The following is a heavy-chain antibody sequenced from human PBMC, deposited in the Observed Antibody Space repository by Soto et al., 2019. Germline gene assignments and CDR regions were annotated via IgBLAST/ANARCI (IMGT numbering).Heavy chain of an antibody. Sequence: SETLSLTCTVSGGSISSSSYYWGWIRQPPGKGLEWIGSIYYSGSTYYNPSLKSRVTISVDTSKNQFSLKLSSLTAADTAVYYCARGTYCSSTSCYQEKRYCTGCGFDPWGQGTLVTVSS. CDR3: ARGTYCSSTSCYQEKRYCTGCGFDP. V-gene: IGHV4-39*01. CDR2: IYYSGST. D-gene: IGHD2-2*01. J-gene: IGHJ5*02. CDR1: GGSISSSSYY.